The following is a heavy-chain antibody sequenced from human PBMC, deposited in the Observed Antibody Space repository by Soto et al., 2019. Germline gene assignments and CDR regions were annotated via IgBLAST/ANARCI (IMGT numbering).Heavy chain of an antibody. Sequence: QVQLQESGPRLVKPSGTLSLTCTVSGGSISSNNWWTWVRQPPGKGLEWIGEIYHSGDTNYKPSLETRVSISVDKPEDQISLRLDSVTAADTAVYYCAGETYSNYGGWIDFRGQGALVTVS. V-gene: IGHV4-4*02. CDR3: AGETYSNYGGWIDF. CDR2: IYHSGDT. CDR1: GGSISSNNW. D-gene: IGHD4-4*01. J-gene: IGHJ4*02.